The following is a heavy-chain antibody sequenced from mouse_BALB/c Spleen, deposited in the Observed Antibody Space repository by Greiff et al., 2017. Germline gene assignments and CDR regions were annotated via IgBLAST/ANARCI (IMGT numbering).Heavy chain of an antibody. Sequence: EVQVVESGGGLVQPGGSRKLSCAASGFTFSSFGMHWVRQAPEKGLEWVAYISSGSSTIYYADTVKGRFTISRDNPKNTLFLQMTSLRSEDTAMYYCASGDDDGYFDYWGQGTTLTVSA. J-gene: IGHJ2*01. V-gene: IGHV5-17*02. CDR3: ASGDDDGYFDY. D-gene: IGHD2-4*01. CDR1: GFTFSSFG. CDR2: ISSGSSTI.